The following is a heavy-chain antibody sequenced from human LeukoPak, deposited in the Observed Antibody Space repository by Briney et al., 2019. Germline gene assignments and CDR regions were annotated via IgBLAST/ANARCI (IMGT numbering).Heavy chain of an antibody. CDR1: GFTFSSYV. D-gene: IGHD3-10*01. Sequence: GGSLRLSCAASGFTFSSYVMSWVRQAPGKGLEWVSALSSSGGDTSYEDSVKGRFTISRDNSKNTLYLQMSSLRAEDTAVYYCAKLYSGRIFDVWGQGTMVTVSP. V-gene: IGHV3-23*01. CDR2: LSSSGGDT. J-gene: IGHJ3*01. CDR3: AKLYSGRIFDV.